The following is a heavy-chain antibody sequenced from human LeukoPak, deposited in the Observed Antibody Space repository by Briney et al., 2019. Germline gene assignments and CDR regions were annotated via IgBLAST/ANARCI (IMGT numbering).Heavy chain of an antibody. Sequence: SVKVSCKASGGTFSSYAISWVRQAPGQGLEWMGGIIPIFGTANYAQKFQGRVTTTADESTSTAYMELSSLRSEDTAVYYCAREDGYCSSTSCLKDVWGQGTTVTVSS. CDR1: GGTFSSYA. CDR2: IIPIFGTA. V-gene: IGHV1-69*13. CDR3: AREDGYCSSTSCLKDV. J-gene: IGHJ6*02. D-gene: IGHD2-2*03.